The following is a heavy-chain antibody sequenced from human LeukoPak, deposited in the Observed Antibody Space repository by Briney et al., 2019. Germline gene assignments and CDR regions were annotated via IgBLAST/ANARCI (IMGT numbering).Heavy chain of an antibody. CDR1: GDSISGSY. CDR2: IHYRGRA. Sequence: PSETLSLTCTVSGDSISGSYWTWVRQPPGQGLEWIGQIHYRGRADYNPSLKRRITISVDTSKNQMSLTLTSVTAADTAIYYCVKFGVDYDMGVWGQGTTVTVSS. J-gene: IGHJ6*02. V-gene: IGHV4-59*01. D-gene: IGHD3-16*01. CDR3: VKFGVDYDMGV.